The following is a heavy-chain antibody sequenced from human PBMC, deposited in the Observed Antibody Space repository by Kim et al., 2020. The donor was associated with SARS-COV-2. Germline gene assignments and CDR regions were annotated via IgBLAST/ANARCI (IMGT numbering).Heavy chain of an antibody. CDR2: ISYDGSNK. J-gene: IGHJ4*02. V-gene: IGHV3-30-3*01. CDR1: GFTFSSYA. CDR3: ARRYYFDY. Sequence: GSLRLSRAASGFTFSSYAMHWVRQAPGKGLEWVAVISYDGSNKYYADSVKGRFTISRDNSKNTLYLQMNSLRAEDTAVYYCARRYYFDYWGQGTLVTVS.